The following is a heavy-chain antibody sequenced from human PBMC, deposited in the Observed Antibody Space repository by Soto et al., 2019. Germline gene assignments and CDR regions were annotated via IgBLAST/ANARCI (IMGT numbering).Heavy chain of an antibody. CDR1: GGSISSYY. V-gene: IGHV4-59*01. D-gene: IGHD3-22*01. CDR2: IYYSGST. CDR3: ARRTYYYDRSGYSYPWYFDY. Sequence: QVQLQESGPGLVKPSETLSLTCTVSGGSISSYYWSWIRQPPGKGLEWIGYIYYSGSTNYNPSLKRPVTISVDTSKNQFSLKLSSVTAADTAVYYCARRTYYYDRSGYSYPWYFDYWGQGTLVTVSS. J-gene: IGHJ4*02.